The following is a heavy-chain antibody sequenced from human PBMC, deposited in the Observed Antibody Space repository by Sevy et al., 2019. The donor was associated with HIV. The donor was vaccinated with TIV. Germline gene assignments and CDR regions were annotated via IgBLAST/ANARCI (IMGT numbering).Heavy chain of an antibody. D-gene: IGHD2-21*02. V-gene: IGHV3-23*01. CDR2: MTGSGVTI. CDR1: GFPFGSYG. J-gene: IGHJ1*01. CDR3: AKDGVYGGDFEHFQH. Sequence: GGCLRLSCTGSGFPFGSYGMSCVRQAPGKGLEWFSSMTGSGVTIYYADSVKGRFTFSRDNSKNKLYLDMNSLRIEDTAVHCCAKDGVYGGDFEHFQHWGQVTLVTVSS.